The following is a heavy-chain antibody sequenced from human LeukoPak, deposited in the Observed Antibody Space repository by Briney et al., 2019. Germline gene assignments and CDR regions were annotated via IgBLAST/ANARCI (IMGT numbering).Heavy chain of an antibody. CDR1: GFTFSSYG. CDR2: ISYDGSNK. V-gene: IGHV3-30*03. D-gene: IGHD1-14*01. J-gene: IGHJ3*02. CDR3: AREMHGLWNHQAFDI. Sequence: GGSLRLSCAASGFTFSSYGMHWVRQAPGKGLEWVAVISYDGSNKYYADSVKGRFTISRDNAKNTLYLQMNSLRAEDTAVYYCAREMHGLWNHQAFDIWGQGTMVTVSS.